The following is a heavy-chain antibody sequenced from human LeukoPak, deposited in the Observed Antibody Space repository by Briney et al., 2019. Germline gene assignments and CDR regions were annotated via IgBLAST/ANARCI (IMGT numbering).Heavy chain of an antibody. D-gene: IGHD3-10*01. CDR2: INNDGSST. CDR1: GFTFANTW. J-gene: IGHJ4*02. CDR3: VIGGTYGSGS. V-gene: IGHV3-74*01. Sequence: GGSLRLSCAASGFTFANTWMHWVRQAPGKGLVWVSLINNDGSSTNYADSVKGRFTISRDNAKNTLYLQMNSLRAEDTAVYYCVIGGTYGSGSWGRGTLVTVSS.